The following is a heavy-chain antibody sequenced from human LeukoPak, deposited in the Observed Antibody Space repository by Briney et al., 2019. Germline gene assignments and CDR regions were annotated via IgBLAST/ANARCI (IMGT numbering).Heavy chain of an antibody. D-gene: IGHD4-17*01. V-gene: IGHV1-8*01. Sequence: ASVKVSCKASGYTSTSYDIHWVRQATGQGLEWMGWMNPNSGNTGYAQKFQGRVTMTRNTSISTAYMELSSLRSEDTAVYYCARAPGDYVEYFQHWGQGTLVTVSS. CDR2: MNPNSGNT. J-gene: IGHJ1*01. CDR1: GYTSTSYD. CDR3: ARAPGDYVEYFQH.